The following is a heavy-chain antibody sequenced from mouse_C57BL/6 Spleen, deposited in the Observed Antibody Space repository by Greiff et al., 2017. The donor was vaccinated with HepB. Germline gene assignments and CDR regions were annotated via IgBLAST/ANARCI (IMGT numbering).Heavy chain of an antibody. CDR2: FYPGSGSI. Sequence: VQLQQSGAELVKPGASVKLSCKASGYTFTEYTIHWVKQRSGQGLEWIGWFYPGSGSIKYNEKFKDKATLTADKSSSTVYMELSRLTSEDSAVYFCARQKTPYYYGSSPFAYWGQGTLVTVSA. CDR1: GYTFTEYT. CDR3: ARQKTPYYYGSSPFAY. J-gene: IGHJ3*01. D-gene: IGHD1-1*01. V-gene: IGHV1-62-2*01.